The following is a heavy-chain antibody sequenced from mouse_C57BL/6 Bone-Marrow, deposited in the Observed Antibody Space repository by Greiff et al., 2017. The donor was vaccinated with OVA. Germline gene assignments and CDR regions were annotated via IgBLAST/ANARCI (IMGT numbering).Heavy chain of an antibody. Sequence: QVQLQQSGAELARPGASVKLSCKASGYTFTSYGISWVKQRTGQGLEWIGEIYPRSGNTYYNEKFKGKATLTADKSSSTAYMELRSLTSADYAVYFCARSRLRRVAYWGQGTLVTVSA. D-gene: IGHD2-4*01. CDR1: GYTFTSYG. V-gene: IGHV1-81*01. J-gene: IGHJ3*01. CDR2: IYPRSGNT. CDR3: ARSRLRRVAY.